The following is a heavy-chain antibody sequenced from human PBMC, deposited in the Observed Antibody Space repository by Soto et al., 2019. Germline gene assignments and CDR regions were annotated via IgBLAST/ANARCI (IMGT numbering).Heavy chain of an antibody. CDR2: VYSSGTT. J-gene: IGHJ4*02. V-gene: IGHV4-39*01. D-gene: IGHD1-1*01. CDR3: ARRLTGSSNFDN. CDR1: GGSISSSNYR. Sequence: PSETLSLTCTVPGGSISSSNYRWVWIRQAPGRGLEWIGNVYSSGTTYYTPSLKSRVTISPDTSKNQFSLNLRSVTAADTAVYYCARRLTGSSNFDNWGQGALVTVSS.